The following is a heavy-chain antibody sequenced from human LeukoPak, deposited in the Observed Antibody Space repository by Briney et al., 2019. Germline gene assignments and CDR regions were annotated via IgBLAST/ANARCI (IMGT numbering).Heavy chain of an antibody. CDR2: IYYSGST. D-gene: IGHD6-19*01. CDR3: ATLRYSSGGIVDY. J-gene: IGHJ4*02. CDR1: GGSISSSSYY. Sequence: SETLSLTCTVSGGSISSSSYYWGWIRQPPGKGLEWIGSIYYSGSTYYNPSLKSRVTISVDTSKNQFSLKLSSVTAADTAVYYCATLRYSSGGIVDYWGQGTLVTVSS. V-gene: IGHV4-39*01.